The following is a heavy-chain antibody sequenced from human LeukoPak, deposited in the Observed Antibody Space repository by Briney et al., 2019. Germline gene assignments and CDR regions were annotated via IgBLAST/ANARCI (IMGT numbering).Heavy chain of an antibody. V-gene: IGHV3-21*01. D-gene: IGHD6-19*01. J-gene: IGHJ3*02. CDR1: GFTFSSYA. Sequence: GGSLRLSCAASGFTFSSYAMHWVRQAPGKGLEWVSSISSSSSYIYYADSVKGRFTISRDNAKNSLYLQMNSLRAEDTAVYYCARDNFGSGAANAFDIWGQGTMVTVSS. CDR3: ARDNFGSGAANAFDI. CDR2: ISSSSSYI.